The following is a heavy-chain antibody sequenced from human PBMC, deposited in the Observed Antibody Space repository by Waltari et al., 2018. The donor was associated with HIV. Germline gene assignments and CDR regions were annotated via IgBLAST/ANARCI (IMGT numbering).Heavy chain of an antibody. V-gene: IGHV1-2*02. CDR3: VRQMTFYDAFDI. CDR1: GYTFTAYY. Sequence: QVQLLQSVAAVKKPGASVKVSCKASGYTFTAYYIHWVRQAPGQGLEWMGWVYPNTGDTNYAQKFQGRVTMARDASIRTVSMELSRLRSDDTAVYYCVRQMTFYDAFDIWGQGTLVTVSA. J-gene: IGHJ3*02. CDR2: VYPNTGDT.